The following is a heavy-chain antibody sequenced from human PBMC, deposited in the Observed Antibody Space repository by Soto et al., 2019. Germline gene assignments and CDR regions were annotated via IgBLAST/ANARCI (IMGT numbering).Heavy chain of an antibody. CDR3: ATYGDYYYMDV. J-gene: IGHJ6*03. CDR2: IIPIFGTA. V-gene: IGHV1-69*13. Sequence: ASVKVSCKASGXTFGSYAISWVRQAPGQGLEWMGGIIPIFGTANYAQKFQGRVTITADESTSTAYMELSSLRSEDTAVYYCATYGDYYYMDVWGKGTTVTVSS. D-gene: IGHD4-17*01. CDR1: GXTFGSYA.